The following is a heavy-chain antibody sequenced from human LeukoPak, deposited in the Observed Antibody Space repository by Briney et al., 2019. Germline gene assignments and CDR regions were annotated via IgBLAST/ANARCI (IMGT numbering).Heavy chain of an antibody. CDR3: GRDXTTILSSFDI. CDR1: GFTFSNYG. V-gene: IGHV3-33*01. D-gene: IGHD3-9*01. Sequence: PGGSLRLSCAASGFTFSNYGMHWVRQAPGKGLEWVAGIWYDGSTYYTDSVKGRITISRDNSKNTLYLQMNTLGAEDTAVYYCGRDXTTILSSFDIWGQGTMVTVSS. J-gene: IGHJ3*02. CDR2: IWYDGST.